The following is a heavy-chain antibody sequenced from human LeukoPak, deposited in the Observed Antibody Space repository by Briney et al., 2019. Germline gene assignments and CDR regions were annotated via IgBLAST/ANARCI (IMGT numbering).Heavy chain of an antibody. V-gene: IGHV1-2*02. CDR3: ARGGAGLF. CDR1: GYSFTVYY. CDR2: INPNSGGT. J-gene: IGHJ3*01. Sequence: GASVTVSCKASGYSFTVYYIHWVRQAPGHGLEWMGWINPNSGGTNYAQKFQGRVTMTRDTSISTVYMWLSGLRSDDTAYYYCARGGAGLFWGQGTMVTVSS. D-gene: IGHD3-10*01.